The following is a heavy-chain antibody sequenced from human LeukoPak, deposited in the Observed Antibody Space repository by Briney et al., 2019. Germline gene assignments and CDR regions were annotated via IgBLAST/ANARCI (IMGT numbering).Heavy chain of an antibody. CDR1: GGSFSGYY. CDR2: INHSGST. V-gene: IGHV4-34*01. J-gene: IGHJ6*03. Sequence: PSETLSLTCAVYGGSFSGYYWSWIRQPPGKGLEWIGEINHSGSTNYNPSLKSRVTISVDTSKNQFSLKLSSVTAADTAVYYCAREGDSRRPYYYYYMDVWGKGTTVTVSS. D-gene: IGHD3-22*01. CDR3: AREGDSRRPYYYYYMDV.